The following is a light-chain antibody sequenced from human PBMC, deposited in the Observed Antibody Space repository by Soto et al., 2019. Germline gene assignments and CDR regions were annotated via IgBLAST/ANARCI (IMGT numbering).Light chain of an antibody. V-gene: IGKV3-15*01. Sequence: EIVMTQSPATLSVSPGERATLSCRASQTITSNLAWYQQKPGQAPRLLIYCASTSATGIPARFSGSGSGIEFTLTISSVQSEDFALYYCHQYNNWPPSTFGQGTKVEIK. CDR3: HQYNNWPPST. CDR2: CAS. CDR1: QTITSN. J-gene: IGKJ1*01.